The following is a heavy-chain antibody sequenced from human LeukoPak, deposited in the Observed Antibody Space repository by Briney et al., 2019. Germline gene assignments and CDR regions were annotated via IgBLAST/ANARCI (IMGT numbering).Heavy chain of an antibody. CDR3: ARRDTSGYYFY. V-gene: IGHV4-39*07. D-gene: IGHD3-22*01. CDR2: IYFSGST. Sequence: SETLSLTCTVSGRSINSSTYYWGWIRQPPGKGLEWIGSIYFSGSTYYNPSLKSRVTISVDTAKNQFSLKLSSVTAADTAVYYCARRDTSGYYFYWGQGTLVTVSS. CDR1: GRSINSSTYY. J-gene: IGHJ4*02.